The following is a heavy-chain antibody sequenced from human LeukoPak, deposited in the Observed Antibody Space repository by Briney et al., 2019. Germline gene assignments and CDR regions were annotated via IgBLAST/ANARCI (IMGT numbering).Heavy chain of an antibody. Sequence: GGSLRLSCAASGFTFSSYAMSWVRQAPGKGLEWVSAISGSATSTYYADSVKGRFTISRDNSKNTLYLQVNSLRAEDTAVYYCAKDLSSSWPNALGIWGQGTMVTVSS. CDR3: AKDLSSSWPNALGI. J-gene: IGHJ3*02. CDR2: ISGSATST. D-gene: IGHD6-13*01. CDR1: GFTFSSYA. V-gene: IGHV3-23*01.